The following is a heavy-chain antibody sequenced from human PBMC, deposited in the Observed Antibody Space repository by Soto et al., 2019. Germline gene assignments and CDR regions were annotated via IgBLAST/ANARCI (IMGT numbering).Heavy chain of an antibody. CDR3: ARGRNLGVKIVVVPAASCFDP. CDR1: GGSFSGYY. CDR2: INHSGST. Sequence: PSDTLSLTCAVYGGSFSGYYWSWIRQPPGKGLEWIGEINHSGSTNYNPSLKSRVTISVDASKNQFSLKLSSVTAADTAVYYCARGRNLGVKIVVVPAASCFDPWGQGTLVTVSS. J-gene: IGHJ5*02. D-gene: IGHD2-2*01. V-gene: IGHV4-34*01.